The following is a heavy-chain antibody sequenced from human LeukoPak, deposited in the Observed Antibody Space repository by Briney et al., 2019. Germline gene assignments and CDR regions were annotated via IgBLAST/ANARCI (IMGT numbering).Heavy chain of an antibody. CDR1: GYTFTSYD. D-gene: IGHD3-3*01. V-gene: IGHV1-8*03. CDR2: MNPNSGNT. CDR3: ARGPVLRFLEWLLPYYFDY. J-gene: IGHJ4*02. Sequence: GDSVKVSCKASGYTFTSYDINWVRQATGQGLEWMGWMNPNSGNTGYAQKFQGRVTITRNTSISTAYMELSSLRSEDTAVYYCARGPVLRFLEWLLPYYFDYWGQGTLVTVSS.